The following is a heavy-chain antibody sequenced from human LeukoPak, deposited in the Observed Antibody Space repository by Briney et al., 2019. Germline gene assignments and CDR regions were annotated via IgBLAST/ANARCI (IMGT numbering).Heavy chain of an antibody. V-gene: IGHV4-4*07. CDR2: IYTDGST. D-gene: IGHD4-11*01. Sequence: SETLSLTCTVSGGSISSYYWSWIRQPAGKGLEWIGRIYTDGSTDYNPSLKSRLTMSVDTSKNQFSLKLSSVTAADTAVYYCARTTAGHVAFDIRGQGTMVTVSS. CDR1: GGSISSYY. J-gene: IGHJ3*02. CDR3: ARTTAGHVAFDI.